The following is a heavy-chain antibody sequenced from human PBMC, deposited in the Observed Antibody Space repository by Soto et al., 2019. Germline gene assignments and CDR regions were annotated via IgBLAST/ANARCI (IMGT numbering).Heavy chain of an antibody. CDR3: ARRNRDGYYYYGMDV. CDR2: IDPSDSYT. V-gene: IGHV5-10-1*01. J-gene: IGHJ6*02. CDR1: GYRFTRYW. Sequence: PGESLKISCKGSGYRFTRYWISWVRQMPGKGLEWMGRIDPSDSYTNYGPSCQGHVTISADKSISTAYLQWSSLKASATAMYYCARRNRDGYYYYGMDVWGQGTTVTVSS.